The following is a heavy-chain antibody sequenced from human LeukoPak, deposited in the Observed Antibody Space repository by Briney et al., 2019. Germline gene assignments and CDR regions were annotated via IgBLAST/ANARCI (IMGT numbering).Heavy chain of an antibody. D-gene: IGHD3-22*01. CDR3: ARGYYDSLDAFDI. J-gene: IGHJ3*02. CDR1: GYSISSGYY. Sequence: SETLSLTCTVSGYSISSGYYWGWIRQPPGKGLEWIGSIYHSGSTYYNPSLKSRVTISVDTSKNQFSLKLSSVTAADTAVYYCARGYYDSLDAFDIWGQGTMVTVSS. V-gene: IGHV4-38-2*02. CDR2: IYHSGST.